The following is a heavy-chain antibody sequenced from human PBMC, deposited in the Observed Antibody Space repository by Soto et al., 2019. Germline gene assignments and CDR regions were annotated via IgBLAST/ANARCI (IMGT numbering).Heavy chain of an antibody. Sequence: PSETLSLTCTVSGGSISPYYWSWIRQPPGKGLEWIGYIYYSGNTNYNPSLKSRVTISVDTSKNQFSLKLSSVTAADTAMYYCATITHSGSYLGIFDSWGQGTLVTVSS. D-gene: IGHD1-26*01. CDR2: IYYSGNT. CDR1: GGSISPYY. CDR3: ATITHSGSYLGIFDS. J-gene: IGHJ4*02. V-gene: IGHV4-59*01.